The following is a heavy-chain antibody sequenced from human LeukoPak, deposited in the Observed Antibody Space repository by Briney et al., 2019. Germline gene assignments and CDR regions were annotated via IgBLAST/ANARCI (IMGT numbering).Heavy chain of an antibody. V-gene: IGHV1-46*01. CDR2: INPSDGGA. CDR1: GYTFTTHY. CDR3: ARKAPHDSSGWYFDL. J-gene: IGHJ2*01. Sequence: ASVKVSCKASGYTFTTHYIHWVRQAPGQGLEWMGIINPSDGGASYAQKFQGRLTLSRDTSTSTLYMELSSLSSEDSAIYYCARKAPHDSSGWYFDLWGRGTLVTLSS. D-gene: IGHD3-22*01.